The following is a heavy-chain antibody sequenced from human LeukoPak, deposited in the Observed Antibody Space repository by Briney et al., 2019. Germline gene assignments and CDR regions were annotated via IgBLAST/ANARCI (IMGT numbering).Heavy chain of an antibody. V-gene: IGHV1-69*05. J-gene: IGHJ4*02. CDR1: GGTFSSYA. CDR2: IIPIFGTA. D-gene: IGHD3-10*01. CDR3: AKDRSWFGEAGLDY. Sequence: GASVKVSCKASGGTFSSYAISWVRQAPGQGLEWMGGIIPIFGTANYAQKFQGRVTITTDESTSTAYMELSSLRAEDTAVYYCAKDRSWFGEAGLDYWGQGTLVTFSS.